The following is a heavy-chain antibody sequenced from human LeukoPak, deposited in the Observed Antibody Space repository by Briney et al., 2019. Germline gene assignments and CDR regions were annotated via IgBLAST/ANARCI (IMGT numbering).Heavy chain of an antibody. J-gene: IGHJ4*02. Sequence: SETLSLTCAVYGGSFSGYYWSWIRQPPGKGLEWIGEINHSGSTNYNPSLKSRVTMSVDTSKNQFSLKLSSVTAADTAVYYCARGRCSGSYYYWGQGTLVTVSS. CDR2: INHSGST. CDR3: ARGRCSGSYYY. D-gene: IGHD1-26*01. CDR1: GGSFSGYY. V-gene: IGHV4-34*01.